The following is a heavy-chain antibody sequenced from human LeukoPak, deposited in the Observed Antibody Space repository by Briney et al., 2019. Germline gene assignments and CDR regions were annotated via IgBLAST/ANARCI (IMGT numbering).Heavy chain of an antibody. CDR1: GFNFNNYW. Sequence: GGSLRLSCAASGFNFNNYWMSWLRQAPGKGLEWVANIKDDGSEEYYVDSVKGRFTISRDNSKNTLYLQMNSLRAEDTAVYYCARLTAYDSSGYYRGYFDYWGQGTLVTVSS. V-gene: IGHV3-7*03. D-gene: IGHD3-22*01. CDR2: IKDDGSEE. J-gene: IGHJ4*02. CDR3: ARLTAYDSSGYYRGYFDY.